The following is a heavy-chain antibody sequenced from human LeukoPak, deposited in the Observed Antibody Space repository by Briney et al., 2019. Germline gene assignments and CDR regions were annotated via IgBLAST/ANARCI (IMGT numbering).Heavy chain of an antibody. CDR3: AKDQRGSYFYYFDY. Sequence: WGSLTLSCAASGFTFSDHNMAWVRQAPGKGLEWVSSISSSSTYINYADSVKGRFTISRDTAKNSLHLQMNSPRAEDTAIYYCAKDQRGSYFYYFDYWGQGTLVSASS. CDR2: ISSSSTYI. V-gene: IGHV3-21*01. D-gene: IGHD1-26*01. CDR1: GFTFSDHN. J-gene: IGHJ4*02.